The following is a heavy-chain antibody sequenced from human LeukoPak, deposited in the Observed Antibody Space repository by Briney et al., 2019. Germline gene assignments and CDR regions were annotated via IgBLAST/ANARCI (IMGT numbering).Heavy chain of an antibody. V-gene: IGHV4-39*01. CDR1: GGSISSTTYY. CDR3: ASRGYDSVGYYPTSTYFFDY. Sequence: SETLSLTCTVSGGSISSTTYYCGWIRQPPGKDLEWIGNIYYSGGTYYNPSLKSRVTISVDTSKNQFSLKLTSVTAAETAVYYGASRGYDSVGYYPTSTYFFDYWGQGILVTVSS. J-gene: IGHJ4*02. D-gene: IGHD3-22*01. CDR2: IYYSGGT.